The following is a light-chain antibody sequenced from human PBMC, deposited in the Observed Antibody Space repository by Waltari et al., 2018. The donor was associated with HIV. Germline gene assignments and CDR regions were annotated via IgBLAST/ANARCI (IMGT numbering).Light chain of an antibody. Sequence: QSALTQPASVSGSPGQSITISCTGTSNDVGGSHYVPWHQQHPGEAPKLIIHDVSDRPSGISNRVSGSKSGNTASLTISGLQTEDEADYYCSSYTSRVTYVFGTGTRVTVL. CDR2: DVS. CDR1: SNDVGGSHY. CDR3: SSYTSRVTYV. V-gene: IGLV2-14*03. J-gene: IGLJ1*01.